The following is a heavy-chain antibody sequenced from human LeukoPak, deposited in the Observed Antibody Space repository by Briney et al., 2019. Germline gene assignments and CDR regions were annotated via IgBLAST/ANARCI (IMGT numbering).Heavy chain of an antibody. J-gene: IGHJ5*02. V-gene: IGHV5-51*01. Sequence: GESLKISCKGSGYSFTSYWIGWVRQMPGKGLEWMGIIYPGDSDTRYSPSFQGQVTISADKSISTAYLQWSSLKASDTAMYYCARLDIHRMTTVTWFDPWGQGTLVTVSS. CDR2: IYPGDSDT. D-gene: IGHD4-17*01. CDR3: ARLDIHRMTTVTWFDP. CDR1: GYSFTSYW.